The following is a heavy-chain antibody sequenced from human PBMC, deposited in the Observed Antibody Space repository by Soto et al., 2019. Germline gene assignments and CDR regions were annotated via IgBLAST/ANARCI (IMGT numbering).Heavy chain of an antibody. V-gene: IGHV3-30*09. J-gene: IGHJ4*02. D-gene: IGHD3-22*01. Sequence: QEQLVESGGDVVQPGGSLRLSCSGSGFTFSSNALHWVRQAPGKGLEWLAVVSSDGTIKIYADSVKGRFAISRDNSKNTLYLQMNSLRPEDTAMYYCALDKTSGAPDSFDSWGQGTLVTLSS. CDR1: GFTFSSNA. CDR3: ALDKTSGAPDSFDS. CDR2: VSSDGTIK.